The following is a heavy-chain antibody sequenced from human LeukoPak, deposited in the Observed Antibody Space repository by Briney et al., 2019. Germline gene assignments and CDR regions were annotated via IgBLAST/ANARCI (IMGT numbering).Heavy chain of an antibody. D-gene: IGHD6-6*01. CDR1: GGTFSSYA. J-gene: IGHJ3*02. CDR3: ARLAIAARAFDI. V-gene: IGHV1-69*05. Sequence: SVNVSCKASGGTFSSYAISWVRQAPGQGLEWMGGIIPIFGTANYAQKFQGRVTITTDESTSTAYMELSSLRSEDTAVYYCARLAIAARAFDIWGQGTMVTVSS. CDR2: IIPIFGTA.